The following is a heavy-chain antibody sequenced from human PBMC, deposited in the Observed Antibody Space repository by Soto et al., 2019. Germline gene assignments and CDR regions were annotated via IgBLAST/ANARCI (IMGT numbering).Heavy chain of an antibody. Sequence: QVQLVQSGAEVKKPGSSVTVSCWTSGATLRGSVISWVRHAPGQGLDWMGAIIPTYGSATYTQGLAGRIFISAEEAANATYMAPSSLRLADTAAYYCARGSLEARGAYYYFGMDVWCRGTTVTVSS. CDR3: ARGSLEARGAYYYFGMDV. CDR1: GATLRGSV. CDR2: IIPTYGSA. J-gene: IGHJ6*02. D-gene: IGHD3-16*01. V-gene: IGHV1-69*01.